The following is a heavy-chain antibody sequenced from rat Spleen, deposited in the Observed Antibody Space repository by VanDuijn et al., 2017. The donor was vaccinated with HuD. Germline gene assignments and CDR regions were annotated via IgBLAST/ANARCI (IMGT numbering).Heavy chain of an antibody. CDR1: GFTFSNYG. CDR3: ARLGNSGFGNWFAY. CDR2: IRYDGNNT. J-gene: IGHJ3*01. Sequence: EVQLVESDGGLVQPGRSLKLSCAPSGFTFSNYGMAWVRQAPTKGLEWVATIRYDGNNTYYGDSVKGRFTISRDNAVSTLSLQMDSLRSEDSATYYCARLGNSGFGNWFAYWGQGTLVTVSS. D-gene: IGHD4-4*01. V-gene: IGHV5-29*01.